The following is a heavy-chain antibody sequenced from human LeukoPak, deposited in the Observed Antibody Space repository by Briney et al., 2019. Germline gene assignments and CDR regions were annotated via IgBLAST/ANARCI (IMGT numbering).Heavy chain of an antibody. CDR2: INHSGST. CDR1: GGSFSGYY. Sequence: PSETLSLTCAVYGGSFSGYYWSWIRQPPGKGLEWIGEINHSGSTNYNPSLKSRVTISVDTSKNQFSLKLSSVTAADTAVYYCARSVFWSGYYPYPFDYWGQGTLVTVSS. J-gene: IGHJ4*02. D-gene: IGHD3-3*01. CDR3: ARSVFWSGYYPYPFDY. V-gene: IGHV4-34*01.